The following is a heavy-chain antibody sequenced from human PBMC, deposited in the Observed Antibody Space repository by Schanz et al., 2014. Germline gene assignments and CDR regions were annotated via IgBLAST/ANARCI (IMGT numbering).Heavy chain of an antibody. CDR1: GFNFSDYA. V-gene: IGHV3-23*01. CDR2: ISGGGGTT. D-gene: IGHD3-10*01. J-gene: IGHJ6*02. CDR3: AKDGPGGSGSYSADGGIDV. Sequence: EVQLLESGGGLVEPGGSLRLSCAASGFNFSDYAMCWVRQAPGKGLEWVSAISGGGGTTYYTDSVKGRFTISRDNSKSTHNLQMNSQRAENTAVYYCAKDGPGGSGSYSADGGIDVWGQGTTXTVSS.